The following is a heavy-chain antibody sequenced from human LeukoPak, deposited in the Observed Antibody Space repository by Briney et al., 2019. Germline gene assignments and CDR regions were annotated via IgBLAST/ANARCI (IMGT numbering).Heavy chain of an antibody. V-gene: IGHV3-48*01. Sequence: GGSLRLSCAASGFNFSAYSMNWVRQAPGKGLEWVSYISRSSDAIYDADSVKGRFTISRDNAKNLLFLQMTSLGVEDTALYYCARGDSDHYITLDYWGQGTLVIVSS. D-gene: IGHD4-17*01. CDR3: ARGDSDHYITLDY. CDR1: GFNFSAYS. J-gene: IGHJ4*02. CDR2: ISRSSDAI.